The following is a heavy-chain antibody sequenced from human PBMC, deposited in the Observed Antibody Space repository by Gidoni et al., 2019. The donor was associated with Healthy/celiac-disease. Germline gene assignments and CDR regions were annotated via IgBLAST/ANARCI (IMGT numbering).Heavy chain of an antibody. D-gene: IGHD2-8*01. J-gene: IGHJ4*02. CDR2: INHSGST. V-gene: IGHV4-34*01. Sequence: QVQLQQWGAGLLKPSETLSLTCAVYGGSFSGYYWSWIRQPPGKGLEWIGEINHSGSTNYNPSLKSRVTISVDTSKNQFSLKLSSVTAADTAVYYCARGRRRLCTNGVCLAQNENYFDYWGQGTLVTVSS. CDR3: ARGRRRLCTNGVCLAQNENYFDY. CDR1: GGSFSGYY.